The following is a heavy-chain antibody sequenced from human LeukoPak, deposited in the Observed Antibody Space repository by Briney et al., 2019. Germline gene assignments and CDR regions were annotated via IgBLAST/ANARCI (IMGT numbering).Heavy chain of an antibody. J-gene: IGHJ2*01. V-gene: IGHV4-34*01. CDR3: ARGRTYYYDSSGYQRSYWYFDL. Sequence: PSETLSLTCAVYGGSFSGYYWSWIRQPPGKGLEWIGEINHSGSTNYNPSLKSRVTISVDTSKNQFSLKLSSVTAADTAVYYCARGRTYYYDSSGYQRSYWYFDLWGRGTLVTVSS. CDR1: GGSFSGYY. CDR2: INHSGST. D-gene: IGHD3-22*01.